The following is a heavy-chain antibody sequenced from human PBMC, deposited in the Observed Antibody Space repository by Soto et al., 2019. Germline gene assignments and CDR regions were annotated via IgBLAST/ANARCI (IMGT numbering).Heavy chain of an antibody. V-gene: IGHV3-48*02. J-gene: IGHJ3*02. CDR2: INHAGTSV. D-gene: IGHD6-19*01. Sequence: EMQLVESGGGLVQPGESLRLSCVASGFTFTIYSMNWVRQAPGKGLEWISYINHAGTSVYYSDSVKGRFTISRDNAQNSLYLQMNSLRDADTALYYCARDRHWEQWQGPHDAFEIWGQGTMVTVSS. CDR3: ARDRHWEQWQGPHDAFEI. CDR1: GFTFTIYS.